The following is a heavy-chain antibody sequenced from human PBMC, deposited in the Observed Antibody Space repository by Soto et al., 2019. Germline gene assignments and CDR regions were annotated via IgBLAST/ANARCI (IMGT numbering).Heavy chain of an antibody. J-gene: IGHJ6*02. D-gene: IGHD2-21*01. V-gene: IGHV3-64*01. CDR2: ITSNGGNT. Sequence: EVQLVESGGGLVQPGGSLRLSCAASGFTFSSYAMHWVRQAPGKRLEYVSDITSNGGNTDYASSVKGRFTIFRDNSKNTLYLQMGSLRAEDMAVYYCARRIPFGYGMDVWGQGTTVTVSS. CDR3: ARRIPFGYGMDV. CDR1: GFTFSSYA.